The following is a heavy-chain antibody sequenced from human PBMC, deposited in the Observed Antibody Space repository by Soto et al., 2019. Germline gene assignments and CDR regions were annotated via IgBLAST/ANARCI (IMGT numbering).Heavy chain of an antibody. CDR1: GGTFSSYA. J-gene: IGHJ4*02. V-gene: IGHV1-69*05. Sequence: QVQLVQSGAEVKKPGSSVKVSCKASGGTFSSYAISWLRQAPGQGLEWMGGIIPIFGTANYAHKFQGRVMITSDEYTRTAYMELSSMRSEETAIYYCARGLEVGAHYRGKGTLVTVSS. D-gene: IGHD1-26*01. CDR2: IIPIFGTA. CDR3: ARGLEVGAHY.